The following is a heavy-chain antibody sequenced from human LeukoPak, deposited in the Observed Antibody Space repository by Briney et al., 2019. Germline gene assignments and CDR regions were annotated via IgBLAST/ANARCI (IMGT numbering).Heavy chain of an antibody. CDR1: GYSISSGYY. V-gene: IGHV4-38-2*01. D-gene: IGHD2-2*01. CDR2: IYHSGST. Sequence: SETLSLTCAVSGYSISSGYYWGWIRQPPGKGLEWIGSIYHSGSTYYNPSLKSRVTISVDTSKNQFSLKLSSVTAADTAVYYCARVITEYQLHYFDYWGQGTLVTVSS. CDR3: ARVITEYQLHYFDY. J-gene: IGHJ4*02.